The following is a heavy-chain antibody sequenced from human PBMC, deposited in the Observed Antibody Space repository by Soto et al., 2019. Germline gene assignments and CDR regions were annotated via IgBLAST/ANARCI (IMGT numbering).Heavy chain of an antibody. CDR3: SRRAPEGFDT. V-gene: IGHV4-39*02. CDR2: IDYSGST. Sequence: SETLSLTCTVSGGTIRSSNYYWAWSRQPPGKGLEWIGSIDYSGSTYYNPSLKSRGTISVDTSKNHFSLKLGSVTAADTALYYCSRRAPEGFDTWGQGTLVTVPS. CDR1: GGTIRSSNYY. J-gene: IGHJ5*02.